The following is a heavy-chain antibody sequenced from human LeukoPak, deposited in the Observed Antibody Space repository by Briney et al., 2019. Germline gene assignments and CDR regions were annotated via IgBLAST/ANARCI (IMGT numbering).Heavy chain of an antibody. D-gene: IGHD1-26*01. CDR1: GFSLNTSGVG. CDR2: IFWNADK. V-gene: IGHV2-5*01. CDR3: AHNGTWRYYFDY. J-gene: IGHJ4*02. Sequence: AGPTLVKPTQTLTLTCTFSGFSLNTSGVGVGWIRQPPGKALERHTLIFWNADKRYSPSLKSRLTITKNTSNIQVVLTMTDMDPVDTATYYCAHNGTWRYYFDYWGQGTLVTVSS.